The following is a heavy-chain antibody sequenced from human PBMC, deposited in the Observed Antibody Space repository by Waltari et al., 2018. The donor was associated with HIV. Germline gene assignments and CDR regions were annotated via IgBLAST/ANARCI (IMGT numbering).Heavy chain of an antibody. CDR2: IYYSGST. J-gene: IGHJ6*02. D-gene: IGHD4-17*01. CDR3: ARDSGLYGTYSHGMDV. V-gene: IGHV4-31*03. CDR1: GGSVSRDSHY. Sequence: QVQLQESGPGLVKPSQTLSLTCTVPGGSVSRDSHYWSWIRQHPGKGLEWIGYIYYSGSTYYNPSLKSRVIISIDTSQNQFSLELTSVTAADTAVYYCARDSGLYGTYSHGMDVWGQGTTVTVSS.